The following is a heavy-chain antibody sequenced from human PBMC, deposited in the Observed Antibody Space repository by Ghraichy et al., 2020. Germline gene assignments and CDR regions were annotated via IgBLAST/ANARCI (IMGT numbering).Heavy chain of an antibody. CDR1: GFTFSSYA. CDR3: AKQRGDYYYYYSMDL. J-gene: IGHJ6*02. CDR2: INGGGGST. V-gene: IGHV3-23*01. Sequence: GGSLRLSCAASGFTFSSYAMSWVRQAPGKGLEWVSGINGGGGSTYYADSVKGRFTISRDNSKNTVYLQMISLRAEDTAVYYCAKQRGDYYYYYSMDLWGQGTTVTVS. D-gene: IGHD3-10*01.